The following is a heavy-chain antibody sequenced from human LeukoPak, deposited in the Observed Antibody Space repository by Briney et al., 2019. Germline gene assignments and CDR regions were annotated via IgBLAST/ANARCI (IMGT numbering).Heavy chain of an antibody. Sequence: GGSLRLSCAASGFTVSSNYMSWVRQAPGKGLEWVSVIYSGGSTYYADSVKGRFTISRDNSKNTLYLQMNSLRAEDTAVYYCARVGGYDFWSGYSPSDYWGQGTLVTVSS. CDR3: ARVGGYDFWSGYSPSDY. V-gene: IGHV3-66*01. CDR1: GFTVSSNY. D-gene: IGHD3-3*01. J-gene: IGHJ4*02. CDR2: IYSGGST.